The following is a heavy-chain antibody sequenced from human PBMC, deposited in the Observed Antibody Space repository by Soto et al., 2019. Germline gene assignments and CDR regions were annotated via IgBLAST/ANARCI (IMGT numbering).Heavy chain of an antibody. CDR3: AREGGCLNWFYP. Sequence: EVQLVESGGGLVQPGGSLRLSCAASGFTFSSYSMNWVRQAPGKGLKWVSYISSRSSTIYYADSVKGRFTISRDNAKYSLYLQMNRLRDEDTAVYYFAREGGCLNWFYPWRQGTLGTVS. V-gene: IGHV3-48*02. CDR1: GFTFSSYS. J-gene: IGHJ5*02. CDR2: ISSRSSTI. D-gene: IGHD1-26*01.